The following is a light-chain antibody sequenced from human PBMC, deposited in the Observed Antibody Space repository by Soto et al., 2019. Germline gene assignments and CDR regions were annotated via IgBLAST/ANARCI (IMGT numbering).Light chain of an antibody. V-gene: IGLV1-47*01. J-gene: IGLJ1*01. CDR3: AAWDDRLRGYV. CDR1: TSNIGTNA. CDR2: YSN. Sequence: QSAVTQSASASGTPGQRVTISCSGGTSNIGTNAVYWFQLLPGTAPKLLIYYSNHRPSGISDRFSGSKSGTSASLAISGLRPEDEADYYCAAWDDRLRGYVFATGTKVTVL.